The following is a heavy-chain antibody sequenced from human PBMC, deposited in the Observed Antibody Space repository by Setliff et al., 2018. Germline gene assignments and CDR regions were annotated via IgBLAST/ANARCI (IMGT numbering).Heavy chain of an antibody. Sequence: ASVKVSCKASGYTFTSYGISWVRQAPGQGLEWMGWISPYDGQTSFAQKFQGRVTMTTDTSTDTAYMELSSLRSEDTAVYYCATSVSWIQLVLYPQGHPEPFDYWGQGTLVTVSS. J-gene: IGHJ4*02. V-gene: IGHV1-18*01. CDR1: GYTFTSYG. CDR3: ATSVSWIQLVLYPQGHPEPFDY. CDR2: ISPYDGQT. D-gene: IGHD5-18*01.